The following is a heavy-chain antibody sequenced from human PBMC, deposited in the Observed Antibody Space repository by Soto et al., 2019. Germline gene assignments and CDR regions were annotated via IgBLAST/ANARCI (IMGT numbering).Heavy chain of an antibody. CDR3: AKASSDRGFSYFGMDV. J-gene: IGHJ6*02. CDR2: TSYDGSYN. Sequence: QVQLVESGGGVVQTGRSLRLSCAASGFFFSTYGMHWVRQAPGKGLEWVAVTSYDGSYNYYADSVKGRFTISRDNSKNTLYLQMNSLRGEDTGVYYCAKASSDRGFSYFGMDVWGQGTTVTVSS. D-gene: IGHD6-6*01. V-gene: IGHV3-30*18. CDR1: GFFFSTYG.